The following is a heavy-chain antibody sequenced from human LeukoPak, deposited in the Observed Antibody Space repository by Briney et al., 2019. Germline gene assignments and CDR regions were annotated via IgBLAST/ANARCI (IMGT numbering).Heavy chain of an antibody. Sequence: ASVTVSCKVSGYTLTELSMHWVRQAPGRGLEWMGGFDPEDGETIYAQKFQGRVTMTEDTSTDTAYMELSSLRSEDTAVYYCATVSLYSSSWYGPTPPYYFDYWGQGTLVTVSS. CDR2: FDPEDGET. CDR3: ATVSLYSSSWYGPTPPYYFDY. V-gene: IGHV1-24*01. CDR1: GYTLTELS. D-gene: IGHD6-13*01. J-gene: IGHJ4*02.